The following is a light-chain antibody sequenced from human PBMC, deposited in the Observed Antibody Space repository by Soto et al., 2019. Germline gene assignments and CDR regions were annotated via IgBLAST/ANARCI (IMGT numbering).Light chain of an antibody. J-gene: IGKJ4*01. CDR2: WAS. CDR3: QQYYSAPLT. Sequence: DIVMTQSPDSLAVSLGERATINCRSSQSILYSFNNKNYLAWYQQKPGQPPKLLIDWASTREAGVPDRFSGSGSGTDFALTISSLQAEDVAVYFCQQYYSAPLTFGGGTKVEIK. V-gene: IGKV4-1*01. CDR1: QSILYSFNNKNY.